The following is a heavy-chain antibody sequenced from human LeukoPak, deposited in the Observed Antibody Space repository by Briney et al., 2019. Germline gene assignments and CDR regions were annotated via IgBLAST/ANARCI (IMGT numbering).Heavy chain of an antibody. V-gene: IGHV4-4*07. D-gene: IGHD2-15*01. J-gene: IGHJ6*03. CDR3: ARDLMVAATPSYYYYMDV. CDR2: IYTSGST. Sequence: PSETLSLTCTVSGGSISSYYWSWIRQPAGKGLEWIGRIYTSGSTNYNPSLKSRVTMSVDTSKNQFSLKLNSVTAADTAVYYCARDLMVAATPSYYYYMDVWGKGTTVTVSS. CDR1: GGSISSYY.